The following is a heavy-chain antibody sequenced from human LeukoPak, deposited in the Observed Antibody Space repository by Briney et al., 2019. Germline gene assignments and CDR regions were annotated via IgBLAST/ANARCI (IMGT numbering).Heavy chain of an antibody. CDR2: IYHSGST. D-gene: IGHD5-12*01. V-gene: IGHV4-59*01. CDR1: GGSISTYY. J-gene: IGHJ4*02. Sequence: SETLSLTCTLSGGSISTYYWSWLRQPPGKGLEWIGYIYHSGSTNYNPSLKSRVTISVDTSKNQFSLKLSSVTAADTAVYYCARGGGYASPIGYWGQGALVTVSP. CDR3: ARGGGYASPIGY.